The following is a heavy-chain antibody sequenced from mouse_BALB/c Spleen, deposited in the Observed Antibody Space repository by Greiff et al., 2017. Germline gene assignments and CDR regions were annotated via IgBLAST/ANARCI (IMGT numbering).Heavy chain of an antibody. V-gene: IGHV5-6*01. CDR2: ISSGGSYT. J-gene: IGHJ4*01. Sequence: EVQLVESGGDLVKPGGSLKLSCAASGFTFSSYGMSWVRQTPDKRLEWVATISSGGSYTYYPDSVKGRFTISRDNAKNTLYLQMSSLKSEDTAMYYCARDYYGNHYYAMDYWGQGTSVTVSS. D-gene: IGHD2-1*01. CDR1: GFTFSSYG. CDR3: ARDYYGNHYYAMDY.